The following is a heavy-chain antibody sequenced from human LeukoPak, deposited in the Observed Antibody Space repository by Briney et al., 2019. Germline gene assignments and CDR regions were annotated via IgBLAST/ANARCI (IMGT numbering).Heavy chain of an antibody. CDR2: INHSGST. Sequence: PSETLSLTCAVYGGSFSGYYWSWIRQPPGKGLEWIGEINHSGSTNYIPSLKSRVTISVDTSKNQFSLKLSSVTAADTAVYYCARFGWYFGYYFDYWGQGTLVTVSS. J-gene: IGHJ4*02. CDR1: GGSFSGYY. CDR3: ARFGWYFGYYFDY. V-gene: IGHV4-34*01. D-gene: IGHD6-19*01.